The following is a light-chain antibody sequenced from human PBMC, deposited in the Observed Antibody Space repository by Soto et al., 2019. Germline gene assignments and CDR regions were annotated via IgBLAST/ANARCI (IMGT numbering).Light chain of an antibody. J-gene: IGLJ1*01. CDR2: EGS. CDR3: CSSAGSSTRPYV. CDR1: SSDVGSYNL. V-gene: IGLV2-23*01. Sequence: QSALTQPASVSGSPGQSITISCTGTSSDVGSYNLVSWYQQHPGKAPKLLIYEGSKRPSGVSNRFSGSKSGNTASLTISGLQAEDEALYYCCSSAGSSTRPYVFGTGTKVTVL.